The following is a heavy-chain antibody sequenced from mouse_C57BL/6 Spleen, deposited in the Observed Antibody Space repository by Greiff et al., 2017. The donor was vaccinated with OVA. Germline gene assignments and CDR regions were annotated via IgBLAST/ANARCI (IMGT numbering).Heavy chain of an antibody. Sequence: QVQLKQPGAELVKPGASVKLSCKASGYTFTSYWMQWVKQRPGQGLEWIGEIDPSDSYTNYNQKFKGKATLTVDTSSSTAYMQLSSLTSEDSAVYYCARIYYDYFDYWGQGTTLTVSS. CDR2: IDPSDSYT. V-gene: IGHV1-50*01. D-gene: IGHD2-4*01. CDR3: ARIYYDYFDY. CDR1: GYTFTSYW. J-gene: IGHJ2*01.